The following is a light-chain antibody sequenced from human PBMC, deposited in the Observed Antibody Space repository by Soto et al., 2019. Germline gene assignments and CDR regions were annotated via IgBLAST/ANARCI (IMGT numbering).Light chain of an antibody. V-gene: IGLV1-44*01. J-gene: IGLJ1*01. Sequence: QSVLTQPPSASGAPGQKVTISCSGSTSNIGRNTVNWYQQLPGATPKLLIYSTRDRASGVPDRFSGSKPGTSASLEISGVQSGDEADYYCAAWDDSLNGHYVFGTGTKVTVL. CDR3: AAWDDSLNGHYV. CDR2: STR. CDR1: TSNIGRNT.